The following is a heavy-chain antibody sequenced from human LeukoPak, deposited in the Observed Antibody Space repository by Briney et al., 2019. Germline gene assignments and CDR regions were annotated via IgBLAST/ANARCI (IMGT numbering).Heavy chain of an antibody. CDR2: INTNTGNP. D-gene: IGHD1-14*01. Sequence: GASVNVSCKASGYTFTSYAMNWVRQAPGQGLEWMEWINTNTGNPTYAQGFTGRFVFSLDTSVSTAYLQISSLKAEDTAVYYCARNARYNNGPDAFDIWGQGTMVTVSS. CDR3: ARNARYNNGPDAFDI. CDR1: GYTFTSYA. V-gene: IGHV7-4-1*02. J-gene: IGHJ3*02.